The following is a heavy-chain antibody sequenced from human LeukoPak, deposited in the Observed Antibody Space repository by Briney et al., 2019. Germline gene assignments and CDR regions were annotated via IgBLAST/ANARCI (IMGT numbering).Heavy chain of an antibody. D-gene: IGHD1-26*01. CDR2: ISSDGSFK. CDR1: GFTFRNSA. Sequence: GGPLRLSCAASGFTFRNSAMHWVRQAPGKGLEGVALISSDGSFKFYADSVKGRFSISRDNSKNTVYLQMNRVGLNDTAVYYCVGDRKWDLLFDFWGQGTLATVSS. V-gene: IGHV3-30*04. CDR3: VGDRKWDLLFDF. J-gene: IGHJ4*02.